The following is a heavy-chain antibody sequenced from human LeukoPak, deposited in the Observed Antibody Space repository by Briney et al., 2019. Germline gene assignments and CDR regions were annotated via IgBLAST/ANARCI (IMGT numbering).Heavy chain of an antibody. CDR1: GGSINIGGYY. J-gene: IGHJ4*02. CDR3: ARHMVRGVTDY. Sequence: PSETLSLTCTVSGGSINIGGYYWSWIRQHPGKGLEWIGYIYYSGITYYNPSLKSRVTMSVDTSKNHFSLKLSSVTATDTAVYYCARHMVRGVTDYWGQGTLVTVSS. D-gene: IGHD3-10*01. V-gene: IGHV4-31*03. CDR2: IYYSGIT.